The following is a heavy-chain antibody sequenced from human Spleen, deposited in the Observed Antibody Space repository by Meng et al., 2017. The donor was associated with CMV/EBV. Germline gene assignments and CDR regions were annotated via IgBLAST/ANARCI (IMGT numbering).Heavy chain of an antibody. CDR2: IHYSGST. J-gene: IGHJ4*02. D-gene: IGHD3-10*01. Sequence: GSGTSSSYYWGWIRRPPGKGLEWIGSIHYSGSTYYNPSVKSRVTISVDTSKNQLSLKLSSVTAADTAVYHCARVGAITMIRGVVDYWGQGTLVTVSS. V-gene: IGHV4-39*07. CDR3: ARVGAITMIRGVVDY. CDR1: GSGTSSSYY.